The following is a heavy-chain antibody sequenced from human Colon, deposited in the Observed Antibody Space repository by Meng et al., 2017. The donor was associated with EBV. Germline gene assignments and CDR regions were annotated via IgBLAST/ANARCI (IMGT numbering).Heavy chain of an antibody. CDR2: IFHSGST. Sequence: LQLQESGSGLVKPSQALSLTCGVSGGSISSGVYSWTWIRQPPGKGLEWIGHIFHSGSTYSNPSLKSRVTISVDRSKNQFSLRLSSVTAADTAVYYCAREAQQSGYFDPWGPGTLVTVSS. CDR1: GGSISSGVYS. D-gene: IGHD6-13*01. CDR3: AREAQQSGYFDP. V-gene: IGHV4-30-2*01. J-gene: IGHJ4*02.